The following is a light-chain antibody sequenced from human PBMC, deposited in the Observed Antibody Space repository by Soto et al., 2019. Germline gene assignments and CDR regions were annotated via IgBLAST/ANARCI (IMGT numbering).Light chain of an antibody. CDR2: DAS. Sequence: DIPMTQSPSTLSASVGDRVTITCRASQSISSWLAWYQQKPGKAPKLLIYDASSLESGVPSRFSGSGSGTYFTLTISSLQHDDFATYYCQQYNSYPYTFGHGTKLEIK. CDR3: QQYNSYPYT. CDR1: QSISSW. J-gene: IGKJ2*01. V-gene: IGKV1-5*01.